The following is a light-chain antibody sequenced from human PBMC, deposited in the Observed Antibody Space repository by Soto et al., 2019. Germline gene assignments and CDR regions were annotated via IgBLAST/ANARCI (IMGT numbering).Light chain of an antibody. J-gene: IGKJ2*01. V-gene: IGKV3-20*01. Sequence: EIVLTQSPGTLSLSPGERATLSCRASQSVTSNYLAWYQHKPGQAPRCLIYGAAIRSTGIPDRFSGSGSGTDFTLTISRLAPEDFEVYYCRQYGTSLTFGQGTKLEIK. CDR3: RQYGTSLT. CDR1: QSVTSNY. CDR2: GAA.